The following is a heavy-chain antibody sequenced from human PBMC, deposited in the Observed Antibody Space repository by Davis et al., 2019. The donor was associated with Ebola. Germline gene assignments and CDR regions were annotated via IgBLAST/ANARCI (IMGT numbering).Heavy chain of an antibody. V-gene: IGHV3-23*01. CDR1: GFIFRSYV. CDR2: LGTSADT. D-gene: IGHD1-14*01. J-gene: IGHJ3*02. Sequence: GGSLRLSCAASGFIFRSYVMSWVRQAPGKGLEWVSTLGTSADTYYADSVKGRFTISRDNSKNTLYLQMNRLRPEDTALYYCARDSGGLAFDIWGQGTVVTVSS. CDR3: ARDSGGLAFDI.